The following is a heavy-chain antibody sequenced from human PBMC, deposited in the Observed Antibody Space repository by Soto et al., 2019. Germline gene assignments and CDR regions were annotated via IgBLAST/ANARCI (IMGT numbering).Heavy chain of an antibody. Sequence: GGSRRLSCAVSGFICSSYDMSWVRQAPGKGLEWVSTILVGGSTHYEDAVKGRFTISRDTSKNTVYLQMNSLTAGDTAVYYYAKATATSGGAFEIYGQGTMVTVSS. CDR2: ILVGGST. D-gene: IGHD1-1*01. J-gene: IGHJ3*02. V-gene: IGHV3-23*01. CDR1: GFICSSYD. CDR3: AKATATSGGAFEI.